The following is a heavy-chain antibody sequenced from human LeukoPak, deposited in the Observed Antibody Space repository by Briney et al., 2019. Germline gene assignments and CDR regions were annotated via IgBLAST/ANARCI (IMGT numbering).Heavy chain of an antibody. V-gene: IGHV3-21*01. D-gene: IGHD5-18*01. Sequence: PAGSLRFSCAASGFTFSNYAMTWVRHAPGHGLEWGSSISSTSSYIYFADSMKGRFTISRSNATNSLLLQMNSLRAGDTAVYSCARGHTWLPKSFDYWGQGALVTVSS. CDR3: ARGHTWLPKSFDY. CDR1: GFTFSNYA. J-gene: IGHJ4*02. CDR2: ISSTSSYI.